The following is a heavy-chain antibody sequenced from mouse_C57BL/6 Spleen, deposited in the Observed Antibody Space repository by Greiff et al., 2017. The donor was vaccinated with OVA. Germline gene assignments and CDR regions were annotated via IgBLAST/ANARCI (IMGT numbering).Heavy chain of an antibody. Sequence: QVQLQQPGAELVKPGASVKLSCKASGYTFTSYWMHWVKQRPGQGLEWIGMIHPNSGSTNYNEKFKSKATLTVDKSSSTAYMQLSSLTSEDSAVYYCARNLPPVVAIDYWGQGTTLTVSS. J-gene: IGHJ2*01. V-gene: IGHV1-64*01. D-gene: IGHD1-1*01. CDR2: IHPNSGST. CDR3: ARNLPPVVAIDY. CDR1: GYTFTSYW.